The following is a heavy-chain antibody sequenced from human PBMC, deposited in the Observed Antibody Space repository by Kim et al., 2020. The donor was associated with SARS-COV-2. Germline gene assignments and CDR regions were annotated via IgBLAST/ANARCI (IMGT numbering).Heavy chain of an antibody. CDR1: GFIFGNYG. Sequence: GGSLRLSCVASGFIFGNYGMHWVRQAPGKGLEWVAVISYNGGVQQYADSVKGRFTISRDTSKSTLYLQMDGLRAEDTAVYYCVKCAQQLVLPFEDWGQG. J-gene: IGHJ4*02. V-gene: IGHV3-30*18. D-gene: IGHD6-13*01. CDR3: VKCAQQLVLPFED. CDR2: ISYNGGVQ.